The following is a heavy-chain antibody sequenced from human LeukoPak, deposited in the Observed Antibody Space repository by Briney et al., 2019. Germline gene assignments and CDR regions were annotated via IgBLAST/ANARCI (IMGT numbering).Heavy chain of an antibody. Sequence: PSETLSLTCTVSGGSISSYYWSWIRQPPGMGLEWIGYIYYSGSTNYNPSLKSRVTISVDTSKNQFSLKLSSVTAADTAVYYCAREAVAGFDYWGQGTLVTVSS. D-gene: IGHD6-19*01. V-gene: IGHV4-59*01. CDR3: AREAVAGFDY. CDR1: GGSISSYY. CDR2: IYYSGST. J-gene: IGHJ4*02.